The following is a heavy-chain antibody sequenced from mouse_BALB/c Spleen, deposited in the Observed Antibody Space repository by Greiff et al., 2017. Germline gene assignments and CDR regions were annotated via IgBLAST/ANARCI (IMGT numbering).Heavy chain of an antibody. Sequence: VQVVESGPGLVAPSQSLSITCTVSGFSLTSYGVHWVRQPPGKGLEWLGVIWAGGSTNYNSALMSRLSISKDNSKSQVFLKMNSLQTDDTAMYYCARDQGYGSSYVAYWGQGTLVTVSA. V-gene: IGHV2-9*02. J-gene: IGHJ3*01. CDR2: IWAGGST. D-gene: IGHD1-1*01. CDR3: ARDQGYGSSYVAY. CDR1: GFSLTSYG.